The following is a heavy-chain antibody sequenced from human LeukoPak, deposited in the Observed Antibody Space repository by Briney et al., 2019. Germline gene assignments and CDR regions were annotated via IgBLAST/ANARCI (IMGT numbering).Heavy chain of an antibody. CDR2: IYYSGST. V-gene: IGHV4-31*03. Sequence: SETLSLTCTVSGGSISSGGYYWSWIRQHPGKGLEWIGYIYYSGSTYCNPSLKSRVTISVDTSKNQFSLKLSSVTAADTAVYYCARGRGVVPAAIASYGMDVWGKGTTVTVSS. D-gene: IGHD2-2*01. J-gene: IGHJ6*04. CDR3: ARGRGVVPAAIASYGMDV. CDR1: GGSISSGGYY.